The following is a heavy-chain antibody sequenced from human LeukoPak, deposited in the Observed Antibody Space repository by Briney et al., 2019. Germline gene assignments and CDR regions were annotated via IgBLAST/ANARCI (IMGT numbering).Heavy chain of an antibody. CDR2: IYPGDSDT. D-gene: IGHD5-12*01. CDR1: GYSFTSYW. J-gene: IGHJ6*02. CDR3: ARHRRVATIMAYYGMDV. Sequence: GESLKISCKGSGYSFTSYWIGWVRQMPGKGLEWMGIIYPGDSDTRYSPSFQGQVTISADKSISTAYLQWSSLKASDTAMYYCARHRRVATIMAYYGMDVWGQGTTVTVSS. V-gene: IGHV5-51*01.